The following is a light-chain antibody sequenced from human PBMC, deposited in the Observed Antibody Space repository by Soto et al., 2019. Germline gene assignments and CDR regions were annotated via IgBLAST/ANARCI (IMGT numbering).Light chain of an antibody. CDR1: QSVSSSY. CDR3: QQYGSSPLS. V-gene: IGKV3-20*01. Sequence: EIVLTQSPGTLSSSPGERATLSCRASQSVSSSYLAWYQQKPGQAHRLRIYAASSRANGIPDRFSGSGTGTDFTLHISRLESEDFAAYYCQQYGSSPLSFGGGIKVEIK. J-gene: IGKJ4*01. CDR2: AAS.